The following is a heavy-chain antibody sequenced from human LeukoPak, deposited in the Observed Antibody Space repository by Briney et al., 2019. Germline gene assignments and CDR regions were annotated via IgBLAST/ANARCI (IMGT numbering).Heavy chain of an antibody. CDR1: GFTFSSYG. J-gene: IGHJ4*02. CDR2: LYSGGST. Sequence: PGGSLRLSCAASGFTFSSYGMHWVRQAPGKGLEWVAVLYSGGSTYYADSVQGRFTISRDNSKNTLYLQMNSLRVEDTAVYYCARDGPYYGSGAFDYWGQGTLVTVSS. CDR3: ARDGPYYGSGAFDY. V-gene: IGHV3-NL1*01. D-gene: IGHD3-10*01.